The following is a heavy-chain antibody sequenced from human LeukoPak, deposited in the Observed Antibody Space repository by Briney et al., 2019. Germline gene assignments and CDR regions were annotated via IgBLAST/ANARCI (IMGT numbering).Heavy chain of an antibody. J-gene: IGHJ4*02. Sequence: GASVKVSCKASGYTFTSYGISWVRQAPGQGLEGMGWISAYNGNTNYAQKLQGGVTMTTDTSTSKAYMEMRSMRSDDTAVYYCARDTKGDFWSGYYREFDYWGQGTLVTVSS. D-gene: IGHD3-3*01. CDR3: ARDTKGDFWSGYYREFDY. CDR1: GYTFTSYG. V-gene: IGHV1-18*01. CDR2: ISAYNGNT.